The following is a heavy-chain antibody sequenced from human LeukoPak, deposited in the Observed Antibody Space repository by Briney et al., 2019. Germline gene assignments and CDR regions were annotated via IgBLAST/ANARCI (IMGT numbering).Heavy chain of an antibody. CDR2: IIPIFGTA. CDR3: ARVLVSVLRYFDWLLPYHYMDV. V-gene: IGHV1-69*06. D-gene: IGHD3-9*01. J-gene: IGHJ6*03. CDR1: GGTFSSYA. Sequence: ASVKVSCKASGGTFSSYAISWVRQAPGQGLEWMGGIIPIFGTANYAQKFQGRVTITADKSTSTAYMELSSLRSEDTAVYYCARVLVSVLRYFDWLLPYHYMDVWGKGTTVTVSS.